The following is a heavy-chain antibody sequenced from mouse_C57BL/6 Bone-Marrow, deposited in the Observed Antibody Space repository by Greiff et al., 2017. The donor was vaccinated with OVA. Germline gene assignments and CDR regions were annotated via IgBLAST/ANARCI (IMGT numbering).Heavy chain of an antibody. J-gene: IGHJ1*03. V-gene: IGHV5-16*01. CDR1: GFTFSDYY. D-gene: IGHD4-1*01. Sequence: EVKLVESEGGLVQPGRSMKLSCTASGFTFSDYYMAWVRQVPEKGLEWVANINYDGSSTYYLDSLKSRFIISRDNEKNILNLQMSSLKSEDTATYYCARDGTGSNWYFEVWGTGTTVTVSS. CDR3: ARDGTGSNWYFEV. CDR2: INYDGSST.